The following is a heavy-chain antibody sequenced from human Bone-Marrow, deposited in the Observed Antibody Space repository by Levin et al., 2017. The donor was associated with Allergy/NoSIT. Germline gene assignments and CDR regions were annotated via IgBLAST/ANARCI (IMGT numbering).Heavy chain of an antibody. Sequence: ASVKVFCKASGYTFTSFGINWVRQAPGQGLEWMGWISAHNGNTNFAQKLQGRVTMTTDTSTSTAYMELRSLRSDDTAVYYCAAFITLVRGVPKSYFDYWGQGTLVTVSS. J-gene: IGHJ4*02. D-gene: IGHD3-10*01. V-gene: IGHV1-18*01. CDR1: GYTFTSFG. CDR3: AAFITLVRGVPKSYFDY. CDR2: ISAHNGNT.